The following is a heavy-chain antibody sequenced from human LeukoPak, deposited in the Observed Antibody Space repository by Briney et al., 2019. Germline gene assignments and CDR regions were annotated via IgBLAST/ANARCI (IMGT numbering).Heavy chain of an antibody. Sequence: GGSLRLSCAVSGFTFSTYAMSWVRQASGKGLEWVSAISGSGSSTYYADSVKGRFTISRDNSKNTLYLQMNSLRAEDTAVYYCAKSRSSSLDLFDYWGQGTLVTVSS. J-gene: IGHJ4*02. V-gene: IGHV3-23*01. D-gene: IGHD2-15*01. CDR1: GFTFSTYA. CDR2: ISGSGSST. CDR3: AKSRSSSLDLFDY.